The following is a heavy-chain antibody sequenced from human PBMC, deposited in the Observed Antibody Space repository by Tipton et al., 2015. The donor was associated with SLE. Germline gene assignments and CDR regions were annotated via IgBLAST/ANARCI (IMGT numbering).Heavy chain of an antibody. J-gene: IGHJ4*02. CDR2: ISSSSYI. D-gene: IGHD1-1*01. Sequence: AVSGFTFSSYSMNWVRQAPGKGLEWVSSISSSSYIYYADSVKGRFTISRDNAKNSLYLQMNSLRAEDTAVYYCARDLHGSWNGAFDYWGQGTLVTVSS. V-gene: IGHV3-21*03. CDR1: GFTFSSYS. CDR3: ARDLHGSWNGAFDY.